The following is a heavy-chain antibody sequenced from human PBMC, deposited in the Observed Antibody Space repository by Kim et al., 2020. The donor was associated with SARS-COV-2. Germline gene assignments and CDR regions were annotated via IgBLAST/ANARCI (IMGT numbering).Heavy chain of an antibody. Sequence: SETLSLTCAVYGGSFSGYYWSWIRQPPGKGLEWIGEINHSGSTNYNPSLKSRVTISVDTSKNQFSLKLSSVTAADTAVYYCARECRLRINWYFDLWGRGTLVTVSS. J-gene: IGHJ2*01. CDR1: GGSFSGYY. CDR3: ARECRLRINWYFDL. D-gene: IGHD5-12*01. V-gene: IGHV4-34*01. CDR2: INHSGST.